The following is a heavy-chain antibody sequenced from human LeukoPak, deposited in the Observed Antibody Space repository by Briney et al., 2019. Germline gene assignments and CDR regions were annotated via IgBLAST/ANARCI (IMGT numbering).Heavy chain of an antibody. D-gene: IGHD2-2*01. J-gene: IGHJ4*02. CDR2: IWYDGSNK. CDR3: ARDGEDCSSTSCLFDY. Sequence: GGPLRLSCAASGFTFSSYGMHWVRQAPGKGLEWVAVIWYDGSNKYYADSVKGRFTISRDNSKNTLYLQMNSLRAEDTAVYYCARDGEDCSSTSCLFDYWGQGTLVTVSS. V-gene: IGHV3-33*01. CDR1: GFTFSSYG.